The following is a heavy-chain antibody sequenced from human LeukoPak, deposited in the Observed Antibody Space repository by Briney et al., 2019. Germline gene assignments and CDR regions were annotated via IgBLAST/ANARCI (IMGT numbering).Heavy chain of an antibody. CDR1: GYTLTGNY. J-gene: IGHJ4*02. Sequence: ASVKVSCKASGYTLTGNYMHWVRQAPGQGLEWMGWINPNSSGILYAQKFQGRVTMTRDTSITTAYMELRRLRSDDTAVYYCSRQGTGDELDYWGQGTLVTVSS. V-gene: IGHV1-2*02. CDR2: INPNSSGI. CDR3: SRQGTGDELDY. D-gene: IGHD7-27*01.